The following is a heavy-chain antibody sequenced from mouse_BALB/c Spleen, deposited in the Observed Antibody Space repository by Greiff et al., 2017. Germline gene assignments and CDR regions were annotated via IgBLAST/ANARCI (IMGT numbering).Heavy chain of an antibody. Sequence: VQLQQPGAELVKPGASVKLSCKASGYTFTSYWMHWVKQRPGQGLEWIGEINPSNGRTNYNEKFKSKATLTVDTSSSTAYMQLSSLASEDSALYYCARDGYYAMDYWGQGTSVTVSS. CDR2: INPSNGRT. CDR1: GYTFTSYW. D-gene: IGHD1-2*01. V-gene: IGHV1S81*02. CDR3: ARDGYYAMDY. J-gene: IGHJ4*01.